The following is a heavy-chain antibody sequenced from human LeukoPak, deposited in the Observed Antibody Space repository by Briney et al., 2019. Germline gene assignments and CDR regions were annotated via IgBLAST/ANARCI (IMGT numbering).Heavy chain of an antibody. CDR1: GYSISSGFY. J-gene: IGHJ4*02. CDR3: ARGYPMVRGNFCDY. Sequence: PSETLSLTCAVSGYSISSGFYWGWIRQPPGTGLEWIGSIYHSGSTYYNPSLKSRVTISVDTSKNQFSLKLSIVTPAATAVYYCARGYPMVRGNFCDYWGQGTLVTVSS. CDR2: IYHSGST. D-gene: IGHD3-10*01. V-gene: IGHV4-38-2*01.